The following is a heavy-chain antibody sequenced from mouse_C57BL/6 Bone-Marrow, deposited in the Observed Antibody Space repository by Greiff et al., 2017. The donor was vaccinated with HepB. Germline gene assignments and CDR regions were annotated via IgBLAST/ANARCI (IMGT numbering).Heavy chain of an antibody. CDR1: GYTFTGYW. J-gene: IGHJ2*01. CDR3: ARSITTVVGDY. CDR2: ILSGSGST. D-gene: IGHD1-1*01. Sequence: VKLMESGAELMKPGASVKLSCKAPGYTFTGYWIEWVKQRPGQGLEWIGEILSGSGSTNYNEKIKGKATFTADTYTNTAYMQLSSLTTEASAIYCCARSITTVVGDYWGQGTTLTVSS. V-gene: IGHV1-9*01.